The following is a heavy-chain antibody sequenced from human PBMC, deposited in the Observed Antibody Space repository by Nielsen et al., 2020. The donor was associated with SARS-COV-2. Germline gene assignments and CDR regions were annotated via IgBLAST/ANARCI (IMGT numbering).Heavy chain of an antibody. J-gene: IGHJ5*02. Sequence: ASVKVSCKASGYTFTSYAMHWVRQAPGQRLEWMGWINAGNGNTKYSQKFQGRVAITRDTSASTAYMELSSLRSEDTAVYYCARSRGGSYYNWFDPWGQGTLVTVSS. CDR1: GYTFTSYA. CDR2: INAGNGNT. CDR3: ARSRGGSYYNWFDP. D-gene: IGHD1-26*01. V-gene: IGHV1-3*01.